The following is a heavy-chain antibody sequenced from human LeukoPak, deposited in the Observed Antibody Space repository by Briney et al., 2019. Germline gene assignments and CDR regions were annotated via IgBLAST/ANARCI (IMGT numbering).Heavy chain of an antibody. V-gene: IGHV3-9*01. CDR2: ISWNSGSI. CDR3: AKDTGPYYYDSSGTFDY. CDR1: GFTFDDYA. D-gene: IGHD3-22*01. J-gene: IGHJ4*02. Sequence: GGSLRLSCAASGFTFDDYAMHWVRQAPGKGLEWVSGISWNSGSIGYADSVKGRFTISRDNAKNSLYLQMNSLRAEDAALYYCAKDTGPYYYDSSGTFDYWGQGTLVTVSS.